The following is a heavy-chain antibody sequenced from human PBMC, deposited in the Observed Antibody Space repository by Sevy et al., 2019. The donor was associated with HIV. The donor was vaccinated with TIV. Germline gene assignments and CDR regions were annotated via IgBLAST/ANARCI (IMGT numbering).Heavy chain of an antibody. V-gene: IGHV3-30-3*01. CDR2: ISYNRSNK. Sequence: GGSLRLSCAASGFTFSSYAMHWVRQAPGKGLEWVAVISYNRSNKNYADSVKGRFTISRDNSKNALYLQMNSLRAEDTAVYYCARDGIPYCSSTSYPFDNWGQGTLVTVSS. CDR1: GFTFSSYA. CDR3: ARDGIPYCSSTSYPFDN. D-gene: IGHD2-2*01. J-gene: IGHJ4*02.